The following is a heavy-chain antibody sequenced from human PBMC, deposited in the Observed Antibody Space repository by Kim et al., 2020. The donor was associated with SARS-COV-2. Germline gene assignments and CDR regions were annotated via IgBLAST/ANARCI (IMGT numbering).Heavy chain of an antibody. Sequence: SETLSLTCTVSGGSISSGGYYWSWIRQHPGKGLEWIGYIYYSGSTYYNPSLKSRVTISVDTSKNQFSLKLSSVTAADTAVYYCARDYGFYGDYVGTNGPHDAFDIWGQGTMVTVSS. D-gene: IGHD4-17*01. CDR3: ARDYGFYGDYVGTNGPHDAFDI. V-gene: IGHV4-31*03. J-gene: IGHJ3*02. CDR2: IYYSGST. CDR1: GGSISSGGYY.